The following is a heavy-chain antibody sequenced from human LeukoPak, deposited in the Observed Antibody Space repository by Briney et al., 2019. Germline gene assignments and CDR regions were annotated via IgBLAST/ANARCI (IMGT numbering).Heavy chain of an antibody. Sequence: SQTLSLTSTVSGGSISSGGYYWSWIRQPPGKGLEWIGYIYHSGSTYYNPSLKSRVTISVDRSKNQFSLKLSSVTAAGTAVYYCARDYSLAAAFDYWGQGTLVTVSS. CDR3: ARDYSLAAAFDY. J-gene: IGHJ4*02. CDR1: GGSISSGGYY. CDR2: IYHSGST. D-gene: IGHD6-13*01. V-gene: IGHV4-30-2*01.